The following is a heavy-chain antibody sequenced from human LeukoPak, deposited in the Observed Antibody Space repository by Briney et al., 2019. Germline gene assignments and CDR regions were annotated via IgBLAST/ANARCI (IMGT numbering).Heavy chain of an antibody. Sequence: ASVKVSCKASGYTFTVYYMHWVRQAPGQGLEWMGRINPDSGGTYYAQKFQGRVTMTRDTSISTAYMELSRLRSDDTAVFYCARSGDDYGDYDFLSHWGQGTLVTVSS. CDR2: INPDSGGT. D-gene: IGHD4-17*01. J-gene: IGHJ4*02. V-gene: IGHV1-2*06. CDR3: ARSGDDYGDYDFLSH. CDR1: GYTFTVYY.